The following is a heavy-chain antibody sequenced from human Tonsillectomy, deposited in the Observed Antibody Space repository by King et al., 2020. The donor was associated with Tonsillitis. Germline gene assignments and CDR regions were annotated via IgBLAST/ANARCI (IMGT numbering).Heavy chain of an antibody. D-gene: IGHD2-15*01. V-gene: IGHV3-49*05. CDR2: IRRKAYGGTT. J-gene: IGHJ4*02. CDR1: GFTFGDYA. CDR3: TRVSTEVDFDY. Sequence: VQLVEFGGGLVKPGRSLRLSCTASGFTFGDYAMSWFRQAPGKGLEWVGFIRRKAYGGTTEYAASVKGRFTISRDDSKSIVYLQMNSLKTEDTAVYYCTRVSTEVDFDYWGQGTLVTVSS.